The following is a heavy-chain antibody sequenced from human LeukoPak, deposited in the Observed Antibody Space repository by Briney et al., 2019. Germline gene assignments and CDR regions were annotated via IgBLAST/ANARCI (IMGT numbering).Heavy chain of an antibody. Sequence: PSETLSLTCTVSGYSISSGYYWGWIRQPPGKGLEWIGSLYHSGNTYYNPSLKSRVIISVDTSKNQFSLKLSSVTAADTAVYYCARTNIMATVDYWGQGTLVTVSS. J-gene: IGHJ4*02. V-gene: IGHV4-38-2*02. CDR1: GYSISSGYY. CDR3: ARTNIMATVDY. CDR2: LYHSGNT. D-gene: IGHD5-12*01.